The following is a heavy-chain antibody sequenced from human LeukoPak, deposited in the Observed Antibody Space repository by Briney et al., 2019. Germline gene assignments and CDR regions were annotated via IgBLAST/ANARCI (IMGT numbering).Heavy chain of an antibody. V-gene: IGHV1-2*02. CDR2: INPNIGAT. J-gene: IGHJ4*02. CDR3: ARDRVGSGWPRPFYFEN. Sequence: GASVKVSCKPSGYTFTGYYLHWVRPAPGQALEWMGWINPNIGATMYAQKFQGRVTMTRDTSISTAYMELNSLRSDDTAVYYCARDRVGSGWPRPFYFENWGQGTLVTVSS. CDR1: GYTFTGYY. D-gene: IGHD6-19*01.